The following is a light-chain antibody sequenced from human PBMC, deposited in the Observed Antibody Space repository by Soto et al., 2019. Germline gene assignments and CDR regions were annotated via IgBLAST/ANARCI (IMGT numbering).Light chain of an antibody. CDR3: KQYRSASLT. Sequence: DIQMTQSPSTLSASVGDRVTITCRASQTISIYLAWCQQRPGEAPKLLIYDASTLESGVPARFRGSGSGTEFTLTISTLQHDDLETYYCKQYRSASLTVGQGTQVE. CDR2: DAS. J-gene: IGKJ1*01. V-gene: IGKV1-5*01. CDR1: QTISIY.